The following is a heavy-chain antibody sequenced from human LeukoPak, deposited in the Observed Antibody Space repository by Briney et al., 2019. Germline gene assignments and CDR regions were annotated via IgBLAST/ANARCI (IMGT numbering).Heavy chain of an antibody. V-gene: IGHV3-53*01. Sequence: GGSLRLSCAASGFTVSSNYMSWVRQAPGKGLEWVSVIYSGGSTYYPDSVKGRFTISRDNSKNTLYLPMNSLRAEDTAVYYCAREVRYYFDYWGQGTLVTVSS. J-gene: IGHJ4*02. CDR2: IYSGGST. CDR1: GFTVSSNY. CDR3: AREVRYYFDY.